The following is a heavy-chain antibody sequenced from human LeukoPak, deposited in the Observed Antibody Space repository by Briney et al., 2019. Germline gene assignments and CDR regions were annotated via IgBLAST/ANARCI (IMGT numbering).Heavy chain of an antibody. CDR1: GFIFSRHG. Sequence: QAGGSLRLSCAASGFIFSRHGMHWVRQAPGKGLEWMAFTSADDSNQYYADSVKGRFTISRDNSKNTLYLQLNSLSAEDTAMYYCAKEGESGYSGGFDHWGQGTLVTVSS. J-gene: IGHJ4*02. V-gene: IGHV3-30*18. D-gene: IGHD3-3*01. CDR2: TSADDSNQ. CDR3: AKEGESGYSGGFDH.